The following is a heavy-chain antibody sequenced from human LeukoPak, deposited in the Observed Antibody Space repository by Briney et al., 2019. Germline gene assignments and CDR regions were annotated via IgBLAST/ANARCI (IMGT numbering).Heavy chain of an antibody. CDR2: ISGSGGST. D-gene: IGHD6-19*01. CDR3: ATAKGATSYSSGHDY. V-gene: IGHV3-23*01. Sequence: GGSLRLSCAASGFTFSSYAMSWVRQAPGKGLECVSAISGSGGSTYYADSVKGRFTISKDNFKNTLYLQMNSLRAVDTAAYYRATAKGATSYSSGHDYWGQGTLVTVSS. CDR1: GFTFSSYA. J-gene: IGHJ4*02.